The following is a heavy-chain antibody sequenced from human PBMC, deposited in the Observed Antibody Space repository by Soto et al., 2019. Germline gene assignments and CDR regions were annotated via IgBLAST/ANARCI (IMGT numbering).Heavy chain of an antibody. J-gene: IGHJ6*02. CDR2: INPSGGST. CDR3: ARNAYGGSGEKYYYYYGMDV. V-gene: IGHV1-46*01. Sequence: QVQLVQSGAEVKKPGASVKVSCKASGYTFTSYYMHWVRQAPGQGLEWMGIINPSGGSTSYAQKFRGRVTMTRDTSTSTVYMELSSLRSEDTAVYYCARNAYGGSGEKYYYYYGMDVWGQGTTVTVSS. CDR1: GYTFTSYY. D-gene: IGHD3-10*01.